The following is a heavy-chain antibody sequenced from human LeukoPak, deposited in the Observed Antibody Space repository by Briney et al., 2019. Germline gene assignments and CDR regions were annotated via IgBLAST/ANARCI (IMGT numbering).Heavy chain of an antibody. Sequence: PSETLSLTCTVSGGSISSYYWSWIRQPPGKGLEWIGYIYTSGSTNYNPSLKSRVTISVDTSKNQFSLKLSSVTAADTAVYYCAKSARPYDAFDIWGQGTMVTVSS. V-gene: IGHV4-4*09. D-gene: IGHD6-6*01. CDR3: AKSARPYDAFDI. CDR1: GGSISSYY. CDR2: IYTSGST. J-gene: IGHJ3*02.